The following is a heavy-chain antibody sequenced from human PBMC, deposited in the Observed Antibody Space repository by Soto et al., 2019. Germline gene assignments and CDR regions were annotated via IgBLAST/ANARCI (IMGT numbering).Heavy chain of an antibody. CDR3: ARDRLGDSRGLRKIQL. CDR1: VGTFSSYT. Sequence: QVQLVQSGAEVKKPGSSVKVSCKASVGTFSSYTISWVRQAPGQGLEWMGSIIPILGIANYAQKFQGRVTIPQDKTTSTDHRELANQRPEDTAVDYCARDRLGDSRGLRKIQLWGPGTLVPVSS. D-gene: IGHD3-22*01. V-gene: IGHV1-69*02. J-gene: IGHJ1*01. CDR2: IIPILGIA.